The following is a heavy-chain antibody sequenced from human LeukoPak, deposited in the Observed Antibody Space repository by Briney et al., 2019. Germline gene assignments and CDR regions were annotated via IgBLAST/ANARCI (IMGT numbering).Heavy chain of an antibody. V-gene: IGHV3-23*01. D-gene: IGHD6-13*01. J-gene: IGHJ5*02. CDR3: AHPTEYSSSWYGNWFDP. CDR2: ISGSGGST. Sequence: GGSLRLSCAASGFTFTNCAMSWVRQAPGKGLEWVSAISGSGGSTYYADSVKGRFTISRDNSKNTLYLQMNSLRAEDKAVYYCAHPTEYSSSWYGNWFDPWGQGTLVTVSS. CDR1: GFTFTNCA.